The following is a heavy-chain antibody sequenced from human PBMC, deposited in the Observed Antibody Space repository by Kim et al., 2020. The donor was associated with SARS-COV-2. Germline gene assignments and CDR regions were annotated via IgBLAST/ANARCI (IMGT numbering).Heavy chain of an antibody. CDR2: IDPSDSYT. Sequence: GESLKISCKGSGYSFTSYWISWVRQMPGKGLEWMGRIDPSDSYTNYSPSFQGHVTISADKSISTAYLQWSSLKASDTAMYYCARGGYSSGWGTGYYYYGMDVWGQGTTVTVSS. D-gene: IGHD6-19*01. CDR3: ARGGYSSGWGTGYYYYGMDV. CDR1: GYSFTSYW. J-gene: IGHJ6*02. V-gene: IGHV5-10-1*01.